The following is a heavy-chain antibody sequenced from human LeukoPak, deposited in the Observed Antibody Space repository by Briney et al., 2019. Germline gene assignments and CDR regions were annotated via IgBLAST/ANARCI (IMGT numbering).Heavy chain of an antibody. V-gene: IGHV4-34*01. Sequence: SETLSLTCAVYGGPFSGYYWSWIRQPPGKGLEWIGEINHSGSTNFNPSLKSRVTISLDTSENQFSLKLSSVTAADTAVYYCARRWPYCSGGSCYWYFDLWGRGTLVTVSS. J-gene: IGHJ2*01. CDR2: INHSGST. D-gene: IGHD2-15*01. CDR3: ARRWPYCSGGSCYWYFDL. CDR1: GGPFSGYY.